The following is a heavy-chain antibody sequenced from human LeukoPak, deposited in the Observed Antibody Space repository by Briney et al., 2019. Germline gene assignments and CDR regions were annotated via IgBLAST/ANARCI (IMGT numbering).Heavy chain of an antibody. D-gene: IGHD6-13*01. V-gene: IGHV3-21*01. Sequence: GGSLRLSCAASGFTFSSYSMNWVRQAPGKGLEWVSSISSSSSYIYYADSVKGRFTISRDNAKNSLYLQMNSLRAEDTAVYYCATTTTGHSSSRGHYWGQGTLVTVSS. CDR3: ATTTTGHSSSRGHY. CDR1: GFTFSSYS. CDR2: ISSSSSYI. J-gene: IGHJ4*02.